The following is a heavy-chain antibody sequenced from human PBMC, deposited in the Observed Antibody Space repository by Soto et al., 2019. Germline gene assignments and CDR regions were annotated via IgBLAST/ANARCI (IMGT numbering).Heavy chain of an antibody. CDR3: ARENRDEVTTYDY. D-gene: IGHD2-21*02. J-gene: IGHJ4*02. V-gene: IGHV4-59*01. Sequence: PSETLSLTCTVSGGSISTYYWSWIRQPPGKGLEWIGYIYNSGTTNYNPSLKSRVTISIDTPKNQFSLKLRSVTAADTAVYYCARENRDEVTTYDYWRQGTLVTVSS. CDR1: GGSISTYY. CDR2: IYNSGTT.